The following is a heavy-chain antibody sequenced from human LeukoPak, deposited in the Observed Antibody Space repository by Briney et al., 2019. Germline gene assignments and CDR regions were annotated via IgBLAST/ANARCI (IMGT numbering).Heavy chain of an antibody. CDR1: GFTFSNSW. Sequence: GGSLRLSCAASGFTFSNSWMSWVRQAPGKGLEWVATIKRDESEKYYADSVKGRFTISRDNSKNTLYLQMNSLRAEDTAVYYCARSNYYDSSGYYDYWGQGTLVTVSS. CDR2: IKRDESEK. J-gene: IGHJ4*02. CDR3: ARSNYYDSSGYYDY. D-gene: IGHD3-22*01. V-gene: IGHV3-7*01.